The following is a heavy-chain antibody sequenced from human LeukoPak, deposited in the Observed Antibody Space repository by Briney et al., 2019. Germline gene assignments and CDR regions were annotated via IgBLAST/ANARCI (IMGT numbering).Heavy chain of an antibody. D-gene: IGHD3-10*01. CDR2: ISAYNGNT. CDR1: GGTFSSYG. CDR3: ARERVWFGELLGRWFDP. J-gene: IGHJ5*02. V-gene: IGHV1-18*01. Sequence: GSSVKVSCKASGGTFSSYGISWVRQAPGQGLEWMGWISAYNGNTNYAQKLQGRVTMTTDTSTSTAYMELRSLRSDDTAVYYCARERVWFGELLGRWFDPWGQGTLVTVSS.